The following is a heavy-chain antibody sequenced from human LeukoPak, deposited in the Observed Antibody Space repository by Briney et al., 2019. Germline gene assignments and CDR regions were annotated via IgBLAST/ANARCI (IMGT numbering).Heavy chain of an antibody. CDR1: EFSVGSNY. J-gene: IGHJ6*03. CDR2: ITATSSST. CDR3: AKEGRLRLGELSLDGGYYYYYMDV. Sequence: GGSLRLSCAASEFSVGSNYMTWVRQAPGKGLEWVSAITATSSSTYDADSVQGRFTISRDNSKNTLYLQMNSLRPEDTAVYYCAKEGRLRLGELSLDGGYYYYYMDVWGKGTTVTVSS. V-gene: IGHV3-23*01. D-gene: IGHD3-16*02.